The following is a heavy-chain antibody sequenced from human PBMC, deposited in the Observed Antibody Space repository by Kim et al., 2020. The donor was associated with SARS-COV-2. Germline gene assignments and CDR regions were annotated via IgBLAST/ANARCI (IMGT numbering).Heavy chain of an antibody. Sequence: GGSLRLSCAASGFTFSSYSMNWVRQAPGKGLEWVSSISSSSSYIYYADSVKGRFTISRDNAKNSLYLQMNSLRAEDTAVYYCARDVEYYDILTGYYKPYYFEYWGQGTLVTVSS. V-gene: IGHV3-21*01. CDR1: GFTFSSYS. CDR3: ARDVEYYDILTGYYKPYYFEY. D-gene: IGHD3-9*01. J-gene: IGHJ4*02. CDR2: ISSSSSYI.